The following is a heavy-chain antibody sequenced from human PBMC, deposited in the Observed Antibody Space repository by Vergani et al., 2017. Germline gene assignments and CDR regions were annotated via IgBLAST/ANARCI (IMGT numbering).Heavy chain of an antibody. Sequence: EVQLVESGGGLVQPGGSLRLSCAASGFTFSSYWMSWVRQAPGKGLEWVANIKQDGSEKYYVDSVKGRFTISRDNAKNSLYLQMNSLRAEDTAVYYCARDQSSGWPDYYYYYGMDVWGQGTTVTVSS. D-gene: IGHD6-19*01. J-gene: IGHJ6*02. CDR2: IKQDGSEK. CDR1: GFTFSSYW. V-gene: IGHV3-7*01. CDR3: ARDQSSGWPDYYYYYGMDV.